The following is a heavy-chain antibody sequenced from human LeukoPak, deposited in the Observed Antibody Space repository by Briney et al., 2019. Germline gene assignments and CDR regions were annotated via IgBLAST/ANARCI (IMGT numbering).Heavy chain of an antibody. CDR2: ISGSGGST. D-gene: IGHD3-22*01. Sequence: TGGSLRLSCAASGFTFSNYAMSWVRQAPGKGLEWVSAISGSGGSTYYADSVKGRFTISRDNSNNTLYLQMNSLRAEDTAVYYCAKDVGPFLITSGYYPHFDYWGQGTLVTVSS. V-gene: IGHV3-23*01. CDR3: AKDVGPFLITSGYYPHFDY. J-gene: IGHJ4*02. CDR1: GFTFSNYA.